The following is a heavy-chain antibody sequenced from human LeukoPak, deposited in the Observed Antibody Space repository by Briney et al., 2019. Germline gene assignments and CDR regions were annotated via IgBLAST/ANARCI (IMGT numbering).Heavy chain of an antibody. D-gene: IGHD4-17*01. J-gene: IGHJ3*01. CDR3: ARHGYGDYVVAFDV. Sequence: SETLSLTCTVSGGSISTYYWSWIRQPPGKGLEWIGTAYYTGSTYYNPSLRSRVTISVGTSQNQFSLKLSSVTASDTAVYYCARHGYGDYVVAFDVWGQGTMVTVSS. CDR1: GGSISTYY. CDR2: AYYTGST. V-gene: IGHV4-59*04.